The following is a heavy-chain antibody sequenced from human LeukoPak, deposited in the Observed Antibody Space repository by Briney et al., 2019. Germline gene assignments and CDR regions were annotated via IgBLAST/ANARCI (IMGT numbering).Heavy chain of an antibody. D-gene: IGHD2-15*01. CDR2: XYSGGST. Sequence: GXXLXXCXAASGXTVSSXXMSWVRQXXGXXREGVXVXYSGGSTYYADSVKGRFTISRDNSKNTLYLQMNSLRAEDTAVYYCARAALTHCSGGSCYSGRGYGMDVWGQGTAVTVSS. CDR1: GXTVSSXX. J-gene: IGHJ6*02. V-gene: IGHV3-53*01. CDR3: ARAALTHCSGGSCYSGRGYGMDV.